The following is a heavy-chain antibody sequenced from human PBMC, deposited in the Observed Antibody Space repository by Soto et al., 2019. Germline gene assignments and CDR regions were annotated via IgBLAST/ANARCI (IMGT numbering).Heavy chain of an antibody. J-gene: IGHJ6*02. V-gene: IGHV4-34*01. CDR2: INHSGST. CDR3: ARVPDV. Sequence: SETLSLTCAVYGGSFSGYYWSWIRQPPGKGLEWIGEINHSGSTNYNPSLKSRVTISVDTSKNQFSLKLSSVTAADTAVYYCARVPDVWGQGTTVPVSS. CDR1: GGSFSGYY.